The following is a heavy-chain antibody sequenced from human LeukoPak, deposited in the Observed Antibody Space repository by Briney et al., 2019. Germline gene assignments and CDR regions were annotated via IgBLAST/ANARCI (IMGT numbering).Heavy chain of an antibody. J-gene: IGHJ4*02. V-gene: IGHV3-53*01. Sequence: PGGSLRLSCTVSGFTVSSKSMSWVRQAPGKGLEWVSFIFSSTYYADSVKGRFTISRDNSKNTLYLQMNSLRAEDTAVYYCARRAGAYSHPYDYWGQRTLVTVSS. CDR3: ARRAGAYSHPYDY. D-gene: IGHD4/OR15-4a*01. CDR1: GFTVSSKS. CDR2: IFSST.